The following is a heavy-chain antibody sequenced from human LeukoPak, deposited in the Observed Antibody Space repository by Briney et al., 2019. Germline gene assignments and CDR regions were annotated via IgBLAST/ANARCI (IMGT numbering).Heavy chain of an antibody. Sequence: GGSLRLSCAASEFSVGSNYMTWVRQAPGKGLEWVSLIYSGGSTYYADSVKGRFTISRDNSKNTLYLQMNSLRAEDTAVYYGARGPSGYHNTGGQGTLVTVSS. CDR2: IYSGGST. D-gene: IGHD5-12*01. CDR1: EFSVGSNY. V-gene: IGHV3-66*01. J-gene: IGHJ4*02. CDR3: ARGPSGYHNT.